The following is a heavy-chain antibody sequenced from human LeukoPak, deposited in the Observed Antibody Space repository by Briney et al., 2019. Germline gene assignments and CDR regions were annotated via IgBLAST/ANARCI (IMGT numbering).Heavy chain of an antibody. D-gene: IGHD2-15*01. CDR3: ARAGAVVDNWFDP. V-gene: IGHV4-39*07. Sequence: SETLSLTCAVSGGSISNSRYYWGWIRQPPGKGLEWIGNIYFSGTTYYSPSLKSRVTLSIDTSKNQFSLRLNSVTAADTAVYYCARAGAVVDNWFDPWGQGTLVTVSS. CDR2: IYFSGTT. J-gene: IGHJ5*02. CDR1: GGSISNSRYY.